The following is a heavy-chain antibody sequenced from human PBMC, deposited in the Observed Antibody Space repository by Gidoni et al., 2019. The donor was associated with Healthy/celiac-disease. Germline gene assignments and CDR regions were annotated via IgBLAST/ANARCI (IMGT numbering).Heavy chain of an antibody. CDR1: GGSFSGYY. V-gene: IGHV4-34*01. CDR3: ARGQYTPNSYGDYVGYYYYGMDV. Sequence: QVQLQQWGAGLLKPSETLSLTCAVYGGSFSGYYWSWIRQPPGKGLEWIGEINHSGSTNYNPSLKSRVTISVDTSKNQFSLKLSSVTAADTAVYYCARGQYTPNSYGDYVGYYYYGMDVWGQGTTVTVSS. D-gene: IGHD4-17*01. CDR2: INHSGST. J-gene: IGHJ6*02.